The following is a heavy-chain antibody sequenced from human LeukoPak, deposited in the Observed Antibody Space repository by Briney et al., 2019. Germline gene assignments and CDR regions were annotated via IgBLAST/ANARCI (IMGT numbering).Heavy chain of an antibody. D-gene: IGHD3-3*01. CDR1: GFTFTNCG. J-gene: IGHJ4*02. CDR3: AKRDDFWSGYFDY. Sequence: GGTLRLSCAASGFTFTNCGMIWVRQAPGKGLEWVSAISGSGRSTYYADSVKGRFTISRDNSKNTLYLQMNSLRAEDTAVYYCAKRDDFWSGYFDYWGQGTLVTVSS. CDR2: ISGSGRST. V-gene: IGHV3-23*01.